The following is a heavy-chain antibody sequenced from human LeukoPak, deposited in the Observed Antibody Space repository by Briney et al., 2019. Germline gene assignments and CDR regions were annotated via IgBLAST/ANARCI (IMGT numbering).Heavy chain of an antibody. CDR3: TRADYYGSGSPISLDV. J-gene: IGHJ6*04. CDR1: GFIFGDYA. CDR2: IRSKGYGRQT. D-gene: IGHD3-10*01. V-gene: IGHV3-49*04. Sequence: GGSLSLFCRVSGFIFGDYAMSWVRQAPGKGLVWGVFIRSKGYGRQTECAACVKGRLTISRDDSKRIAYLQMKSLKTEDRAVYYCTRADYYGSGSPISLDVWGKGTTVTVSS.